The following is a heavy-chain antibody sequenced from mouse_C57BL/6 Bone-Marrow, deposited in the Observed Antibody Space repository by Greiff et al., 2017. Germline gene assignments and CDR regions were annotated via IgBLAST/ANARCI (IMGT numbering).Heavy chain of an antibody. Sequence: EVKLQQSGAELVRPGASVKLSCTASGFNIKDDYMHWVKQRPEQGLEWIGWIDPENGDTEYASKFQGKATITAATSSNTAYLQLSSLTSEDTAGYYCTPIYFAMDYWGQGTSVTVSS. CDR3: TPIYFAMDY. CDR2: IDPENGDT. CDR1: GFNIKDDY. V-gene: IGHV14-4*01. J-gene: IGHJ4*01. D-gene: IGHD6-5*01.